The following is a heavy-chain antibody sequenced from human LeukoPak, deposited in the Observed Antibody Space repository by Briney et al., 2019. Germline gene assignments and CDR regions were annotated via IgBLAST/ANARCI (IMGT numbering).Heavy chain of an antibody. D-gene: IGHD4-17*01. CDR3: AKDYSTVTTSWPGDY. Sequence: GGSLRLSCAASGFTFSSYAMSWVRQAPGKGLEWVSAISGSDGSTYYADSVKGRFTISRDNSKNTLYLQMNSLRAEDTAVYYCAKDYSTVTTSWPGDYWGQGTLVTVSS. J-gene: IGHJ4*02. CDR1: GFTFSSYA. CDR2: ISGSDGST. V-gene: IGHV3-23*01.